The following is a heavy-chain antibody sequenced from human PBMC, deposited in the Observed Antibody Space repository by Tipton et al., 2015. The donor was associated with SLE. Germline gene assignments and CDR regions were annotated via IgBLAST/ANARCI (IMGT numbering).Heavy chain of an antibody. CDR2: IYHSGST. Sequence: TLSLTCAVSGYSISSGYYWGWIRQPPGKGLEWIGTIYHSGSTYYNPSLKSRVTISVDTSKNQFSLKLSSVTAADTAVYYCARDRSIAVAGNYFDYWGQGTLVTVPS. V-gene: IGHV4-38-2*02. J-gene: IGHJ4*02. D-gene: IGHD6-13*01. CDR1: GYSISSGYY. CDR3: ARDRSIAVAGNYFDY.